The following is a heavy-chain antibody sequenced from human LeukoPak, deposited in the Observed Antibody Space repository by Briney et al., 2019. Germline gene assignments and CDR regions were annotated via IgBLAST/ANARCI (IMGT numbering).Heavy chain of an antibody. CDR3: AKSAYDLGDDFYFVY. CDR1: GFTFSSYG. CDR2: ISYHGSNK. D-gene: IGHD5-12*01. V-gene: IGHV3-30*18. Sequence: TGGSLRLSCAASGFTFSSYGMHWVRQAPGKGLEWVAVISYHGSNKYYADSVKGRFTISRDNSKNTLYLQMNSLRAEDTAVYYCAKSAYDLGDDFYFVYWGQGTLVTVSS. J-gene: IGHJ4*02.